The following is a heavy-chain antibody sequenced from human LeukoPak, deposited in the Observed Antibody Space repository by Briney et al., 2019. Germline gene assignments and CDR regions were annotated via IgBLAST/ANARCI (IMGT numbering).Heavy chain of an antibody. CDR2: IWYDGSNK. CDR3: ARGEQLPIPHFDY. CDR1: GFTFSSYG. V-gene: IGHV3-33*08. Sequence: WGSLRLSCAASGFTFSSYGMHWVRQAPGKGLEWVAVIWYDGSNKYYADSVKGRFTISRDNSKNTLYLQMNSLRAEDTAVYYCARGEQLPIPHFDYWGQGTLVTVSS. D-gene: IGHD6-13*01. J-gene: IGHJ4*02.